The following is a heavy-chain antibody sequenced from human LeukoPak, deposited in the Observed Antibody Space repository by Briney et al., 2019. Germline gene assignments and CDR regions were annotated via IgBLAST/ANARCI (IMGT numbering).Heavy chain of an antibody. D-gene: IGHD3-10*01. CDR2: ISAYNGNT. J-gene: IGHJ4*02. Sequence: GASVKVSCKASGYTFTSYGISWVRQAPGQGLEWMGWISAYNGNTNYAQKLQGRVTMTTDTSTSTAYMELRSLRSDDTAVYYCARDNPSFINYYGSGSPFDYWGQGTLVTVSS. CDR3: ARDNPSFINYYGSGSPFDY. CDR1: GYTFTSYG. V-gene: IGHV1-18*01.